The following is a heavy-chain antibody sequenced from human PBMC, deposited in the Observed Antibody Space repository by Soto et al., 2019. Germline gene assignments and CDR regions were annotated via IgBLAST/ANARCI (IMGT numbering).Heavy chain of an antibody. CDR2: IYYSGST. V-gene: IGHV4-61*01. D-gene: IGHD3-9*01. CDR3: ASMKYYDILTGFPTANWFDP. J-gene: IGHJ5*02. Sequence: PSETLSLTCTVSGGSVSSGSYYWSWIRQPPGKGLEWIGYIYYSGSTNYNPSLKSRVTISVDTSKNQFSLKLSSVTAADTAAYYCASMKYYDILTGFPTANWFDPWGQGTLVTVSS. CDR1: GGSVSSGSYY.